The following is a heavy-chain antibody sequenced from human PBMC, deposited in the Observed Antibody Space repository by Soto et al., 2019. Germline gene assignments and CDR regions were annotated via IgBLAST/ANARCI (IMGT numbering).Heavy chain of an antibody. V-gene: IGHV1-2*04. CDR2: INPNSGGT. D-gene: IGHD6-13*01. J-gene: IGHJ6*02. Sequence: ASVKVSCKASGYTFTGYYMHWVRQAPGQGLEWMGWINPNSGGTNYAQKFQGWVTMTRDTSISTAYMELSRLRSDDTAVYYCARDRVAAAGDYYYYYGMEVWGQGTTVTVSS. CDR3: ARDRVAAAGDYYYYYGMEV. CDR1: GYTFTGYY.